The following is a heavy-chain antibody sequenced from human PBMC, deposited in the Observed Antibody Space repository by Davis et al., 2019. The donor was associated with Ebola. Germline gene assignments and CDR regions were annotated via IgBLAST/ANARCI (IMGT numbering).Heavy chain of an antibody. Sequence: PGGSLRLSCAASGFTFSDHYMSWIRQAPGKGLEWLSYISSTSSIIYYADSVKGRFTISRDNAKNSLYLQMNGLRAADTAMYFCARGDDFWRGHTYGIDVWGQGTTVIVSS. CDR3: ARGDDFWRGHTYGIDV. V-gene: IGHV3-11*01. CDR1: GFTFSDHY. D-gene: IGHD3-3*01. J-gene: IGHJ6*02. CDR2: ISSTSSII.